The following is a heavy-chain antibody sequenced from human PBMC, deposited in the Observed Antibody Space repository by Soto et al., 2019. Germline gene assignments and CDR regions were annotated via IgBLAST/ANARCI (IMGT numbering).Heavy chain of an antibody. Sequence: HPGGSLRLSCAASGFTFDDYAMHWVRQAPGKGLEWVSGISWNSGSIGYADSVKGRFTISRDSAKNSLYLQMNSLRAEDTAFYYCAKAPYPAEVYYMEVWGKGTTVTVSS. CDR1: GFTFDDYA. V-gene: IGHV3-9*01. CDR2: ISWNSGSI. J-gene: IGHJ6*03. CDR3: AKAPYPAEVYYMEV.